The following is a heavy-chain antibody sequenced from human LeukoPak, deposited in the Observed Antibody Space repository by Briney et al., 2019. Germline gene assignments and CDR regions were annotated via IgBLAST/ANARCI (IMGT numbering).Heavy chain of an antibody. D-gene: IGHD2-2*01. J-gene: IGHJ2*01. CDR3: ARAPCSSTSCYDFDL. CDR1: GFTFSSYG. V-gene: IGHV3-23*01. CDR2: ISGSGGST. Sequence: GGSLRLSCVASGFTFSSYGMSWVRQAPGKGLEWVSSISGSGGSTYYANSVKGRFTISRDSSKKTVYLQMNSLRAEDTAVYYCARAPCSSTSCYDFDLWGRGTLVTVSS.